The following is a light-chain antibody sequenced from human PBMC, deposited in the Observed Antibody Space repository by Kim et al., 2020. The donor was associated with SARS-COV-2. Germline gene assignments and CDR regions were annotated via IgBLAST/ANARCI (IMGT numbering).Light chain of an antibody. J-gene: IGKJ2*01. CDR2: GAS. CDR3: QQYGSSPYT. V-gene: IGKV3-20*01. Sequence: LSPGERATLSCRASQSVSSSYLAWYQHKPGQAPSLLIYGASSRATGIPDRFSGSGSGTDITLTISRLEPEDFAVYYCQQYGSSPYTFGQGTKLEI. CDR1: QSVSSSY.